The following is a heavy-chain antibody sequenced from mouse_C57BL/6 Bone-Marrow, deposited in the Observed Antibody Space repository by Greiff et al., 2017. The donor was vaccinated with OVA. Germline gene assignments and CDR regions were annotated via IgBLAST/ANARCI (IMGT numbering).Heavy chain of an antibody. D-gene: IGHD2-1*01. CDR2: IYPGDGDT. J-gene: IGHJ1*03. CDR3: ARGGYYGLYWYFDV. V-gene: IGHV1-82*01. CDR1: GYAFSSSW. Sequence: VQLQQSGPELVKPGASVKISCKASGYAFSSSWMNWVKQRPGKGLEWIGRIYPGDGDTNYNGKFKGKATLTADKSSSTAYMQLSSLTSEDSAVYFCARGGYYGLYWYFDVWGTGTTVTVSS.